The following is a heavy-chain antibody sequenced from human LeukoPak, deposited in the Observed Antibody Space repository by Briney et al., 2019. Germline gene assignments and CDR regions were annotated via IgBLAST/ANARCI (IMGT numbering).Heavy chain of an antibody. CDR1: GGSISRSNYY. V-gene: IGHV4-39*01. CDR3: ARHIDNYAHSAYPPDDF. D-gene: IGHD3-16*01. Sequence: SETLSLTCTVSGGSISRSNYYWGWIRQPPGKGLEWIGSIHFSGTTYYTPSLKSRVTISVDTPKNQFSLNLNSVTAADTAIYYCARHIDNYAHSAYPPDDFWGQGTLVTVSS. J-gene: IGHJ4*02. CDR2: IHFSGTT.